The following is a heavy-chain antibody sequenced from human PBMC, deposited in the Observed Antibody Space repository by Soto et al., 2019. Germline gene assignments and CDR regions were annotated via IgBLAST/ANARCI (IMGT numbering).Heavy chain of an antibody. D-gene: IGHD3-3*01. CDR2: ISGSGGST. J-gene: IGHJ6*03. Sequence: LRLSCAASGFTFSSYAMSWVRQSPGKGLEWVSAISGSGGSTYYADSVKGRFTISRDNSKNTLYLQMNSLRAEDTAVYYCAKDGYEFWSGYYYYYYYMDVWGKGTTVTVSS. CDR1: GFTFSSYA. CDR3: AKDGYEFWSGYYYYYYYMDV. V-gene: IGHV3-23*01.